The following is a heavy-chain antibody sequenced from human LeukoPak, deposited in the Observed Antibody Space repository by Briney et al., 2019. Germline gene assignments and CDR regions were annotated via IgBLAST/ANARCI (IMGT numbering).Heavy chain of an antibody. CDR1: GGSISSYY. J-gene: IGHJ4*02. Sequence: PSETLSLTCTVPGGSISSYYWSWIRQPPGKGLEWIGYIYYSGSTNYNPSLKSRVTISVDTSKNQFSLKLSSVTAADTAVYYCARSPRAKYYGDFRDFDYWGQGTLVTVSS. D-gene: IGHD4-17*01. V-gene: IGHV4-59*08. CDR3: ARSPRAKYYGDFRDFDY. CDR2: IYYSGST.